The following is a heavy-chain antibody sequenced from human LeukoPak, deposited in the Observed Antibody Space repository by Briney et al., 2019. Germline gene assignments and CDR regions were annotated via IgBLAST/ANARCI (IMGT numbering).Heavy chain of an antibody. D-gene: IGHD3-16*02. Sequence: KPGGSLRLPCAASGFTFSNAWMSWVRQAPGKGLEWVGRIKSKTDGGTTDYAAPVKGRFTISRDDSKNTLYLQMNSLKTEDTAVYYCTTGPLYYDYVWGGYRHIDYWGQGTLVTVSS. CDR1: GFTFSNAW. CDR3: TTGPLYYDYVWGGYRHIDY. J-gene: IGHJ4*02. V-gene: IGHV3-15*01. CDR2: IKSKTDGGTT.